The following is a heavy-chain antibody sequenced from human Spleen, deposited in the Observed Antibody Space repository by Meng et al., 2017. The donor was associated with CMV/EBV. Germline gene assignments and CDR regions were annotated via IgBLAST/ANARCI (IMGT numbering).Heavy chain of an antibody. CDR1: GFTFSSYA. Sequence: LSLTCAASGFTFSSYAMSWVRRAPGKGLEWVSAISNNGGRTYDADSVKGRFTISRDNSKNTLYLQMNSLRAEDTAVYYCARTATAAGTYYFDYWGQGTLVTVS. CDR2: ISNNGGRT. V-gene: IGHV3-23*01. CDR3: ARTATAAGTYYFDY. J-gene: IGHJ4*02. D-gene: IGHD6-13*01.